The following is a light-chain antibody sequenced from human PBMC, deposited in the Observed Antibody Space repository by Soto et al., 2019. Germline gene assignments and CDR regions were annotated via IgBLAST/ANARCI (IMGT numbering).Light chain of an antibody. Sequence: AIQVTQSPSSLSASVGDRVTIICRASQGIRNDLGWSQQKPGKAPKLLIYAASSLESGVPSRFSGSGYGTDFTLSISSLQAEDFATYYCLQYHTYPYTFGQGTKLEI. CDR2: AAS. CDR1: QGIRND. CDR3: LQYHTYPYT. V-gene: IGKV1-6*02. J-gene: IGKJ2*01.